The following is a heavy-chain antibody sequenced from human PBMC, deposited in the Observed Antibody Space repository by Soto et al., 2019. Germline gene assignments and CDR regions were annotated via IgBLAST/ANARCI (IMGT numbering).Heavy chain of an antibody. D-gene: IGHD2-2*02. Sequence: GGSLRLSCAAAGFTFSTYAMSWVRQAPGKGLEWVSAISASGSSTYYADSVKGGFTISRDNSKNTLYLQMSSLRDEDTAVNYCARGMGYCSATSCYIWFDYWGQGTLVTVSS. CDR3: ARGMGYCSATSCYIWFDY. V-gene: IGHV3-23*01. CDR2: ISASGSST. CDR1: GFTFSTYA. J-gene: IGHJ4*02.